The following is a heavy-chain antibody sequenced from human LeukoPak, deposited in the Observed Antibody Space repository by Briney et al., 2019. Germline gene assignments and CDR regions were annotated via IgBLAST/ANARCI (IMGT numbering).Heavy chain of an antibody. J-gene: IGHJ4*02. CDR3: AKHGTSGYNFFDS. CDR2: ITTGGIA. CDR1: GFTFSTYA. V-gene: IGHV3-23*01. Sequence: GGSLRLSCAASGFTFSTYAMTWVRQAPGKGLEWVSTITTGGIAYHADSVKGRFTISRDISKSTLYLQMNGLRAEDTAMYYCAKHGTSGYNFFDSWGQGTLVTVSS. D-gene: IGHD3-22*01.